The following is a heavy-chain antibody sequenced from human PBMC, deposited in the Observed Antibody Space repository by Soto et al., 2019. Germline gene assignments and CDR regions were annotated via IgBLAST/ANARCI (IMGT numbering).Heavy chain of an antibody. CDR3: ARYQDSSGWSGWFDP. V-gene: IGHV4-59*01. Sequence: SETLSLTCTVSGGSISSYYWSWIRQPPGKGLGWIGYIYYSGSTNYNHSLKSRVTISVDTSKNQFSLKLSSVTAADTAVYYCARYQDSSGWSGWFDPCGPGIMVTVYS. CDR1: GGSISSYY. J-gene: IGHJ5*02. D-gene: IGHD6-19*01. CDR2: IYYSGST.